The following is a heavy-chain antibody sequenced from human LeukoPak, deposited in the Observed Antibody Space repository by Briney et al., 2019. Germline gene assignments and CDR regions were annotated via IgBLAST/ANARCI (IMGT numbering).Heavy chain of an antibody. CDR2: ISGSGGSR. Sequence: GGSLRLSCAASGFTFSSYAMSWVRQAPGKGLERVSAISGSGGSRYYADSVKGRFTISRDNSKNTLYLQMNSLRAEDTAVYYCAKVGEGYYFDYWGQGTLVTVSS. D-gene: IGHD3-10*01. CDR1: GFTFSSYA. V-gene: IGHV3-23*01. CDR3: AKVGEGYYFDY. J-gene: IGHJ4*02.